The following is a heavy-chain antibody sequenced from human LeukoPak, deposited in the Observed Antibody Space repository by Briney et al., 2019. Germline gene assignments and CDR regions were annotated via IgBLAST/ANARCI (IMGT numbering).Heavy chain of an antibody. J-gene: IGHJ4*02. Sequence: SQTLSLTCTVSGGSISSGNYYWSWIRQPAGKGLEWIGHIYTSGRTNYNPSLKSRVTISVDTSKNQFSLKLSSVTAADTAVYYCARGGSDYYFDYWGQGTLVTVSS. CDR1: GGSISSGNYY. CDR2: IYTSGRT. CDR3: ARGGSDYYFDY. V-gene: IGHV4-61*09. D-gene: IGHD3-10*01.